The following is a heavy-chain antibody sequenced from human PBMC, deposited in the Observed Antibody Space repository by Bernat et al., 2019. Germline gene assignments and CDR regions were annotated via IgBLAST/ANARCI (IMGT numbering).Heavy chain of an antibody. CDR3: AGTTVTIATLRAYAFDI. J-gene: IGHJ3*02. Sequence: QLQLQESGSGLVKPSQTLSLTCAVSGGSISSGGYSWSWIRQPPGKGLEWIGYIYHSGSTYYNPSLKSRVTISVTMSKNQFSLKLRSVTAADTAVYYCAGTTVTIATLRAYAFDIWGQGTMVTVSS. CDR1: GGSISSGGYS. D-gene: IGHD4-17*01. CDR2: IYHSGST. V-gene: IGHV4-30-2*01.